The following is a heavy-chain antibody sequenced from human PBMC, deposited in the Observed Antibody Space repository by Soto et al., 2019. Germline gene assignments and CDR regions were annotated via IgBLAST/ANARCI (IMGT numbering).Heavy chain of an antibody. CDR3: ARDPPGSDAFDI. CDR1: GYTFTSYA. J-gene: IGHJ3*02. V-gene: IGHV1-3*01. Sequence: ASVKVSCKASGYTFTSYAMHWVRQAPGQRLEWMGWINAGNGNTKYSQKFQGRVTITRDTSASTAYMELSSLRSEDTAVYYCARDPPGSDAFDIWGQGTMVTVS. CDR2: INAGNGNT. D-gene: IGHD3-10*01.